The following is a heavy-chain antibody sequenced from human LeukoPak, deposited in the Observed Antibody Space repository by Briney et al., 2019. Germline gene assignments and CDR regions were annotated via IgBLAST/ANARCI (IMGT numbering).Heavy chain of an antibody. V-gene: IGHV1-69*04. CDR3: ARDNRGILWFGAPRLFYFDY. CDR2: IIPILGIA. J-gene: IGHJ4*02. D-gene: IGHD3-10*01. Sequence: SVKVSCKASGGTFSSYTISWVRQAPGQGLEWMGRIIPILGIANYAQKFQGRVTITADKSTSTAYMELSSLRSDDTAVYYCARDNRGILWFGAPRLFYFDYWGQGTLVTVSS. CDR1: GGTFSSYT.